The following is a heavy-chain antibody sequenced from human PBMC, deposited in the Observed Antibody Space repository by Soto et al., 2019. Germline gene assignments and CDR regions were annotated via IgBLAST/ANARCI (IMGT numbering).Heavy chain of an antibody. CDR1: GYTLPSYH. Sequence: ASVKVSFKASGYTLPSYHLHWVRQAPGQGPEWMGIINPSGGITNDAQKFQDRVTMTSDTSTSTVYMELSSLRSEDTAVYYCARGISTTRYYYYYGMDVWGQGTTVTVSS. D-gene: IGHD2-2*01. CDR2: INPSGGIT. CDR3: ARGISTTRYYYYYGMDV. V-gene: IGHV1-46*01. J-gene: IGHJ6*02.